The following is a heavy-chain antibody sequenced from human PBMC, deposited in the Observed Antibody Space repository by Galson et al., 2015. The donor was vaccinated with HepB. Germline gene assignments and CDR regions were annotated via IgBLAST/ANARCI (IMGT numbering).Heavy chain of an antibody. D-gene: IGHD1-1*01. J-gene: IGHJ4*02. V-gene: IGHV3-74*01. CDR2: IDSDGRST. Sequence: SLRLSCAASGFTFSNSWIHWVRQAPGKGLVWVSRIDSDGRSTSYADSVKGRFTISRDNAKNTLYLQMNSLRVEDTAMYYCATRQQSAGFDYWGQGTLVTVSS. CDR1: GFTFSNSW. CDR3: ATRQQSAGFDY.